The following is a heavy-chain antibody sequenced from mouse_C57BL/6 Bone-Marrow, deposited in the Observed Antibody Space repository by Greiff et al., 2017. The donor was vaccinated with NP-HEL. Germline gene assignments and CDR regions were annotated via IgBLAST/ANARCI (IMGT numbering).Heavy chain of an antibody. CDR3: AKSVYYYGSSPWFAY. CDR2: IWRGGST. V-gene: IGHV2-5*01. J-gene: IGHJ3*01. CDR1: GFSLTSYG. D-gene: IGHD1-1*01. Sequence: VKLQESGPGLVQPSQSLSITCTVSGFSLTSYGVHWVRQSPGKGLEWLGVIWRGGSTDYNVAFMSRLSITKDNSKSQVFFKMNSLQADDTAIYYCAKSVYYYGSSPWFAYWGQGTLVTVSA.